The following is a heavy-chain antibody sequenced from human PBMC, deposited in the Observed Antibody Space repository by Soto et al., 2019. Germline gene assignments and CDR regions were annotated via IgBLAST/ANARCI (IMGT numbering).Heavy chain of an antibody. CDR3: ARGASPLIDY. CDR1: GYTFTGYY. Sequence: ASVKVSCKASGYTFTGYYMHWVRQTPGQGLEWMGWINPNSVGTNYAQKFQGWVTMTRDTSISTAYMELSRLRSDDTAVYYCARGASPLIDYWGQGTLVTVSS. V-gene: IGHV1-2*04. D-gene: IGHD1-26*01. J-gene: IGHJ4*02. CDR2: INPNSVGT.